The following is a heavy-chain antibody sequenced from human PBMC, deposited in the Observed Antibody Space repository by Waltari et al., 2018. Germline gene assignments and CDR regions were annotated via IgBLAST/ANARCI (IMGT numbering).Heavy chain of an antibody. CDR1: GAPISSYS. CDR3: AREVQRVGLAVAGDY. Sequence: QVQLQESGPGLVKPSETLSLTCTVPGAPISSYSWSCIRHPAGKGLEWIGRIYTSGSTNYNPSLKSRVTMSVDTSKNQFSLKLSSVTAADTAVYYCAREVQRVGLAVAGDYWGQGTLVTVSS. D-gene: IGHD6-19*01. J-gene: IGHJ4*02. CDR2: IYTSGST. V-gene: IGHV4-4*07.